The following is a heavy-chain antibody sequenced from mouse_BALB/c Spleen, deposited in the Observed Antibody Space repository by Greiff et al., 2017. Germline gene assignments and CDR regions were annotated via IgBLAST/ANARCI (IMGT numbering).Heavy chain of an antibody. V-gene: IGHV5-6*01. J-gene: IGHJ4*01. D-gene: IGHD1-1*01. Sequence: EVQGVESGGDLVKPGGSLKLSCAASGFTFSSYGMSWVRQTPDKRLEWVATISSGGSYTYYQDSVKGRFTISRDNAKNTLYLQMSSLKSEDTAIYYCATHVPYYGSSFYAMDYWGQGTSVTVSS. CDR1: GFTFSSYG. CDR2: ISSGGSYT. CDR3: ATHVPYYGSSFYAMDY.